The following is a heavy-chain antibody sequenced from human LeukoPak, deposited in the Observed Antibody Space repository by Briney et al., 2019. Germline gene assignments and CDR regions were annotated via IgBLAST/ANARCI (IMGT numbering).Heavy chain of an antibody. CDR2: ISYDGSNK. CDR3: AREHLGSLDAFDI. V-gene: IGHV3-30-3*01. D-gene: IGHD3-10*01. Sequence: GGSLRLSCAASGFTFSSYAMHWVRQAPGKGREWVAVISYDGSNKYYADSVKGRFTISRDNSKNTLYLQMNSLRAEDTAVYYCAREHLGSLDAFDIWGQGTMVTVSS. CDR1: GFTFSSYA. J-gene: IGHJ3*02.